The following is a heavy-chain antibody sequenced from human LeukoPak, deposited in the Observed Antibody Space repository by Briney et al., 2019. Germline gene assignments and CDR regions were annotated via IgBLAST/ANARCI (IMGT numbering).Heavy chain of an antibody. CDR2: ISGRGGSI. Sequence: GGSLRLSCAASGFIFSNYAMSWVRQAPGKGLEWVSQISGRGGSIDYADSVMGRFTISRDNAKNSLYLQMNSLRAEDTAVYFCAREAWDYYDSSGNHDLDYWGQGTLVTVPS. V-gene: IGHV3-48*03. J-gene: IGHJ4*02. CDR1: GFIFSNYA. D-gene: IGHD3-22*01. CDR3: AREAWDYYDSSGNHDLDY.